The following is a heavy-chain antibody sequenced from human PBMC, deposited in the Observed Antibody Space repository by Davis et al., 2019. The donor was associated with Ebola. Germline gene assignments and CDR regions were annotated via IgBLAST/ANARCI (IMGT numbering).Heavy chain of an antibody. CDR2: IKQDGSEK. Sequence: GESLKISCAASGFTFSSYWMSWVRQAPGKGLEWVANIKQDGSEKYYVDSVKGRFTISRDNSRNTLYLQMNSLRAEDTAVYYCARDSTGYPSDLWGQGTLVTVSS. V-gene: IGHV3-7*01. CDR1: GFTFSSYW. D-gene: IGHD3-9*01. J-gene: IGHJ4*02. CDR3: ARDSTGYPSDL.